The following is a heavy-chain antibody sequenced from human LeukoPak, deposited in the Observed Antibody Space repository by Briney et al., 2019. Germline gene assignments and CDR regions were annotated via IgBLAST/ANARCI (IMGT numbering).Heavy chain of an antibody. CDR3: ARGAPWGSYFDY. Sequence: GGSLRLSCAASGFTFSNYWMHWVRQAPGKGLVWVSRITNDGSTTTYADSVEGRFTISRDNAQNTLYLQMNSLRAEDTAVYYCARGAPWGSYFDYWGQGTLVTVSS. D-gene: IGHD3-16*01. J-gene: IGHJ4*02. CDR1: GFTFSNYW. V-gene: IGHV3-74*01. CDR2: ITNDGSTT.